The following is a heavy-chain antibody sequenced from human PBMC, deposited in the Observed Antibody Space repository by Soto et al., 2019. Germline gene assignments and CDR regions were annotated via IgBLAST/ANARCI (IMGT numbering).Heavy chain of an antibody. CDR1: GFTFSSYG. V-gene: IGHV3-30*18. CDR3: AKDYYDSSGSRG. D-gene: IGHD3-22*01. Sequence: QVQLVESGGGVVQPGRSLRLSCAASGFTFSSYGMHWVRQAPGKGLEWVAVISYDGSNKYYADSVKGRFTISRDNSKNTLSLQVNSLRAEDKAVYYCAKDYYDSSGSRGWGQGTLVTFSS. CDR2: ISYDGSNK. J-gene: IGHJ4*02.